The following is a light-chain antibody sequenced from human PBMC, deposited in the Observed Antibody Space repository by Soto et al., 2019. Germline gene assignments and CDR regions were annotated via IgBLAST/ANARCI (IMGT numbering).Light chain of an antibody. V-gene: IGKV1-39*01. CDR3: QQYNGYSDA. CDR2: AAS. J-gene: IGKJ3*01. CDR1: QSISNH. Sequence: DIQMTQYTSSLSASVEDRVIITCRASQSISNHLNWYQQKPGKAPKLLIFAASSLQSGVPSRFSGSRSGPDFTLTISSLHPEDFATYYFQQYNGYSDAFAHGTYVDIK.